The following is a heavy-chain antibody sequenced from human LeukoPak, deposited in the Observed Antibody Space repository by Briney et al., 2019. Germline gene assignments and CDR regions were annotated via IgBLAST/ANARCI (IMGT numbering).Heavy chain of an antibody. CDR2: IYYSGST. CDR3: ASGEGVRAGYFDY. V-gene: IGHV4-31*03. J-gene: IGHJ4*02. CDR1: GGSISSGVYY. D-gene: IGHD3-10*01. Sequence: SETLSLTCSVSGGSISSGVYYWSWIRQHPGKGLEWIGYIYYSGSTYYNPSLKSRVTVSLDTSKNQFSLKLTSVTAADTAVYYCASGEGVRAGYFDYWGQGTLVTVSS.